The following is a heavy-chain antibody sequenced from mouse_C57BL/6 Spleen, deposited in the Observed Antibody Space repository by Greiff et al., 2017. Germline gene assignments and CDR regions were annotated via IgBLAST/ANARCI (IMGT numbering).Heavy chain of an antibody. J-gene: IGHJ4*01. V-gene: IGHV1-54*01. CDR3: ARAGTSAMDY. D-gene: IGHD4-1*01. Sequence: QVQLQQSGAELVRPGTSVKVSCKASGYSFTNYLIEWVKQRPGQGLEWIGVINPGSGGTNYNEKFKGKAKLTADKSSSTAYMQLSSLTSEDASVYFCARAGTSAMDYWGQGTSVSVST. CDR1: GYSFTNYL. CDR2: INPGSGGT.